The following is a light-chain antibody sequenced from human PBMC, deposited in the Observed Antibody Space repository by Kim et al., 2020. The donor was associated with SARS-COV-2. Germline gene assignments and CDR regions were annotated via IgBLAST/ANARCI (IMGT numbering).Light chain of an antibody. CDR3: QSNDSNLGGSRV. CDR1: SSTIGAGYD. CDR2: GNS. J-gene: IGLJ3*02. V-gene: IGLV1-40*01. Sequence: QSVLTQPPSVSGAPGQRVTISCTGSSSTIGAGYDVHWYQQLPGTAPKLLIYGNSNRPSGVPDRFSASKSGTSASLAITGLQAEDEADYYCQSNDSNLGGSRVFGGGTKLTVL.